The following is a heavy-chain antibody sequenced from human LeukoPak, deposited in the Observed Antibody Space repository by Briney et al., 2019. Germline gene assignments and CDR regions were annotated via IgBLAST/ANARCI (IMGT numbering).Heavy chain of an antibody. CDR2: IIGSGGIT. V-gene: IGHV3-23*01. CDR3: AKDSGDTSGNWFDP. D-gene: IGHD6-19*01. J-gene: IGHJ5*02. CDR1: GFTFSSYA. Sequence: PGGSLRLSCAASGFTFSSYAMSWVRQAPGKGLEWVSSIIGSGGITYYTDSVKGRFTISRDNSKNTLFLQMNSLRAEDTAVYYCAKDSGDTSGNWFDPWGQGTLVTVSS.